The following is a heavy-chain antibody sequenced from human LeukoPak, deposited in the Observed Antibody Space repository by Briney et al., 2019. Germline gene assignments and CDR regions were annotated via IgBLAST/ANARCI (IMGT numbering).Heavy chain of an antibody. CDR3: ARVPEQRHWNFDY. CDR1: GFTFSSYS. V-gene: IGHV3-21*01. CDR2: ISSSSSYI. Sequence: GGSLRLSCAASGFTFSSYSMNWVRQAPGKGLEWVSSISSSSSYIYYADSVKGRFTISRDNARNSLYLQMNSLRAEDTAVYYCARVPEQRHWNFDYWGQGTLVTVSS. D-gene: IGHD6-25*01. J-gene: IGHJ4*02.